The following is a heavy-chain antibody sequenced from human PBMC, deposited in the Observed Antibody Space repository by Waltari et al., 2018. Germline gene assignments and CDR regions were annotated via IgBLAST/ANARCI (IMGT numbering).Heavy chain of an antibody. CDR3: ASGSSGSYFDY. Sequence: QVQLQQWGAGLLKPSETLSLTCAVYGGSFSGYSWSWIRQPPGKGLEWIGEINHSGSTNYNPSLKSRVTISVDTSKNQFSLKLSSVTAADTAVYYCASGSSGSYFDYWGQGTLVTVSS. CDR1: GGSFSGYS. J-gene: IGHJ4*02. D-gene: IGHD1-26*01. CDR2: INHSGST. V-gene: IGHV4-34*01.